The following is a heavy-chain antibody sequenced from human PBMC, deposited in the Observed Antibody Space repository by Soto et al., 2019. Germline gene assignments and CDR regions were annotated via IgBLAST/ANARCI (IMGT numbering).Heavy chain of an antibody. CDR1: AFIISDYY. D-gene: IGHD2-15*01. V-gene: IGHV3-11*01. J-gene: IGHJ4*02. Sequence: QVQLVESGGGLVKPGGSLRLSRAASAFIISDYYMSWIRQAPGKGLEWVSYISGSGTTIYYADSVKGRFTISRDNAKNSLYLQMSSLRAEDTAVYYCARVGCSGGSCPLDYWGQGTLVTVSS. CDR2: ISGSGTTI. CDR3: ARVGCSGGSCPLDY.